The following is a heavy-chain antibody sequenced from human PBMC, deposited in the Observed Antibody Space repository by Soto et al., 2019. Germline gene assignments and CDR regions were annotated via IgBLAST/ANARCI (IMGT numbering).Heavy chain of an antibody. D-gene: IGHD2-15*01. CDR1: GFTFNTYS. V-gene: IGHV3-21*01. Sequence: VQLVESGGGLGKPGGSLRLSCAASGFTFNTYSIHWVRQAPGKGLEWVSSISTSSHYIYYADSVKGRFTISRDNARNSPFLQMHRLRAQDTTAYYCARVGNYCSGASCFPFWGQGTLVTVSS. CDR2: ISTSSHYI. CDR3: ARVGNYCSGASCFPF. J-gene: IGHJ4*02.